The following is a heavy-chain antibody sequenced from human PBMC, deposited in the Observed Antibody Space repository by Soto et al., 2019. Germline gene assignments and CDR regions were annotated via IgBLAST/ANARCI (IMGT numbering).Heavy chain of an antibody. CDR1: GGSITSYY. Sequence: SETLSLTCTVSGGSITSYYLSWLRQPPGKGLEWFGYIYYTGSANYNPSLKSRVTISIDTSRNQFSLVLSSVTAADTAVYYCATAGRVATTLGYIDFWGKGTTVTVSS. V-gene: IGHV4-59*01. CDR3: ATAGRVATTLGYIDF. D-gene: IGHD1-7*01. CDR2: IYYTGSA. J-gene: IGHJ6*03.